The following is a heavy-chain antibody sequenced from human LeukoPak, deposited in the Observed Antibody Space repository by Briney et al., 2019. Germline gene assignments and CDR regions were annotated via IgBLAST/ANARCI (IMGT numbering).Heavy chain of an antibody. J-gene: IGHJ4*02. V-gene: IGHV4-59*01. Sequence: SETLSLTCTVSGGSISSYYWSWIRQPPGKGLEWIGYIYYSGSTNYNPSLKSRVTISVDTSKNQFSLKPSSVTAADTAVYYCARGDSSGYYSLTDYWGQGTLVTVSS. D-gene: IGHD3-22*01. CDR2: IYYSGST. CDR3: ARGDSSGYYSLTDY. CDR1: GGSISSYY.